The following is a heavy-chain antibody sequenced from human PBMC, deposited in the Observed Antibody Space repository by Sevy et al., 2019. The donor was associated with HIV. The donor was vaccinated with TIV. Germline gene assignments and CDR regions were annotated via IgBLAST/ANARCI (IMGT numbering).Heavy chain of an antibody. Sequence: GGSLRLSCAVSGFDVNTGFMSWVRQAPGKGLEWVSVIYKSGNTYYVDSVMGRFTMSRDSGRNTLYLQMTHLRVADTAMYYCVRSLGGPLNQWGQGTRVTVSS. CDR3: VRSLGGPLNQ. J-gene: IGHJ4*02. CDR1: GFDVNTGF. CDR2: IYKSGNT. V-gene: IGHV3-53*01. D-gene: IGHD3-16*01.